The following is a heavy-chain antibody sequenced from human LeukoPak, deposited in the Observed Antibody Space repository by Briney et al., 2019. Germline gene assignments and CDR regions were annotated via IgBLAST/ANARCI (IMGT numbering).Heavy chain of an antibody. V-gene: IGHV3-23*01. CDR2: ITDSGGIT. J-gene: IGHJ4*02. CDR1: GFTFNIYA. CDR3: AKRYSWIDY. Sequence: GGSLRLSCAASGFTFNIYAMSWVRQAPGKGLEWVSSITDSGGITYYAASVKGRFTISRDNSKNTVSLQMDSLRAEDTAIYYCAKRYSWIDYWGQGTLVTVSS. D-gene: IGHD5-18*01.